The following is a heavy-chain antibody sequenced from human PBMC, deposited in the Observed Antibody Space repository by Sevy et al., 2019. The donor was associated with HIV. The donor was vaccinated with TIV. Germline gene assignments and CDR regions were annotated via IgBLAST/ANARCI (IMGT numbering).Heavy chain of an antibody. V-gene: IGHV3-7*01. CDR1: GFTFSSYW. CDR2: IKQDGSEK. J-gene: IGHJ4*02. CDR3: ARVMYYDFWSGFDY. Sequence: GGSLRLSCAASGFTFSSYWMSWVRQAPGKGLEWVANIKQDGSEKYYVDSVKGRFTISRDNAKNSLYLQMNSLRAEDTAVYYCARVMYYDFWSGFDYWGQGNLVTVSS. D-gene: IGHD3-3*01.